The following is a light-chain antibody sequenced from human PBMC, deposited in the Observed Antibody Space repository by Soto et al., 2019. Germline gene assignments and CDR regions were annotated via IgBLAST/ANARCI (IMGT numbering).Light chain of an antibody. CDR3: QQYGSSVKT. CDR2: GAS. Sequence: EIVLTQSPATLSLSPGERATLSCRASQSVSNNYLAWYQQKPGQAPSLLIFGASNRAPDIPDRFSGSGSGTDFTLTISRLEPEDFAVYFCQQYGSSVKTFGQGTMVDIK. J-gene: IGKJ1*01. CDR1: QSVSNNY. V-gene: IGKV3-20*01.